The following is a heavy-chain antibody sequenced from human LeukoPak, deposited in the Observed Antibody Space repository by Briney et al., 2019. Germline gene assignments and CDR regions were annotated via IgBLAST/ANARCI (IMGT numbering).Heavy chain of an antibody. J-gene: IGHJ4*02. CDR3: AREEVGAAVD. CDR1: GFTFSSYA. V-gene: IGHV3-23*01. D-gene: IGHD2-15*01. Sequence: PGGSLRLSCAASGFTFSSYAMTWVRQAPGKGLEWVSAISGSGITTNYADSVKGRFTVSRDNSRKTLYLQINSLRAEDTALYYCAREEVGAAVDWGQGTLVTVSS. CDR2: ISGSGITT.